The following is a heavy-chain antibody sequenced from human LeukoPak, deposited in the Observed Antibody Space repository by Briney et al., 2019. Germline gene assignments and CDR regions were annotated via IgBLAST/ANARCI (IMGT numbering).Heavy chain of an antibody. CDR2: FYPGDSDT. D-gene: IGHD3-3*01. V-gene: IGHV5-51*01. Sequence: GESLKISCKGSGYSFTGYWIAWVRQMPGKGLEWMGSFYPGDSDTRYSPSFQGQVTISADKSSSTAYLQWSNLKASDTAMYYCARLIGAAGYYYYYGMDVWGQGTTVTVSS. CDR1: GYSFTGYW. J-gene: IGHJ6*02. CDR3: ARLIGAAGYYYYYGMDV.